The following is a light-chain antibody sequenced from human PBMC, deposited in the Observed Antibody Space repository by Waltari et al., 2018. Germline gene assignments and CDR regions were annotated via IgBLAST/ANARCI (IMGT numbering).Light chain of an antibody. V-gene: IGKV1-5*03. CDR2: KAS. CDR3: QQYNSYSWT. Sequence: IQMPQSPSTLSSSVGDRVTTTCRARQSISSWLAWYKQKPGKAPKLLIYKASSLESGVPSRFSGSGSGTEFTLTISSLQPDDFATYYCQQYNSYSWTFGQGTKVEIK. CDR1: QSISSW. J-gene: IGKJ1*01.